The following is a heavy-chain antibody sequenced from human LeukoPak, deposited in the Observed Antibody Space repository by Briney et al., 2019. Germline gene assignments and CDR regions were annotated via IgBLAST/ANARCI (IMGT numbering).Heavy chain of an antibody. Sequence: APVKVSCKASGYTFTGYYMHWVRQAPGQGXXXXXXXXXXXGGTNHAQKFQGRVTMXRDTSISTAYMELSRLRSDDTAVYYCARDRPLDADDYYGIYYFDYWGQGTLVTVSS. J-gene: IGHJ4*02. CDR2: XXXXXGGT. CDR3: ARDRPLDADDYYGIYYFDY. D-gene: IGHD3-10*01. V-gene: IGHV1-2*02. CDR1: GYTFTGYY.